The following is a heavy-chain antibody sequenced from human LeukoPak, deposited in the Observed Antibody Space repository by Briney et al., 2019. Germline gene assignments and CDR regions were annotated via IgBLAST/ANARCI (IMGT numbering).Heavy chain of an antibody. CDR2: IDHSEIA. J-gene: IGHJ5*02. CDR3: TRSGYYRSWFDP. Sequence: SETLSLTCAVYGGSFSGYYWSWIRQPPGKGLEWIGEIDHSEIAKYNPSLKSRVTISLDTSKNQFSLNLTSVTAADTAVYYCTRSGYYRSWFDPWGRGTLVIVSS. V-gene: IGHV4-34*01. D-gene: IGHD3-3*01. CDR1: GGSFSGYY.